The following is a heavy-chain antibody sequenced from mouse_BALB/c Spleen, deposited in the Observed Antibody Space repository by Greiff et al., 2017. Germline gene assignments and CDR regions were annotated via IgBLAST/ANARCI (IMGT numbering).Heavy chain of an antibody. Sequence: QVQLQQSGPELVKPGASVRISCKASGYTFTSYYIPWVKQRPGQGLEWIGWIYPGNVNTKYNEKFKGKATLTADKSSSTAYMQLSSLTSEDSAVYFCARPYVGYFDYWGQGTTRTVSS. CDR1: GYTFTSYY. V-gene: IGHV1S56*01. J-gene: IGHJ2*01. CDR3: ARPYVGYFDY. CDR2: IYPGNVNT. D-gene: IGHD6-5*01.